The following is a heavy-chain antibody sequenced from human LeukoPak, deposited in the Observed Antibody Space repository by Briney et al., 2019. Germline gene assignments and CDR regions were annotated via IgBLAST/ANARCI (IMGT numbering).Heavy chain of an antibody. CDR2: ISGSGGST. Sequence: GGSLRLSCAASGFTFSSYAMSWVRQAPGKGLEWVSAISGSGGSTYYADSVKGRFTISRDNSKNTLYPQMNSLRAEDTAVYYCAKRGGYGSGSYPYYFDYWGQGTLVTVSS. D-gene: IGHD3-10*01. V-gene: IGHV3-23*01. CDR1: GFTFSSYA. CDR3: AKRGGYGSGSYPYYFDY. J-gene: IGHJ4*02.